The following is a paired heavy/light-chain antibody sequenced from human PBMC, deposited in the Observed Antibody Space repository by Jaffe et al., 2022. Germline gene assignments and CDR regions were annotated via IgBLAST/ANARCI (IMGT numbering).Light chain of an antibody. V-gene: IGKV3-20*01. CDR1: QSVSNSF. Sequence: EIVLTQSPGTLSLSPGERATLSCRASQSVSNSFLAWYQQKVGQAPRLLIYGASSRATGIPDRFSGSGSGTDFTLTISRLEPEDFAVYYCKQYGSMLWTFGQGTKVEIK. J-gene: IGKJ1*01. CDR3: KQYGSMLWT. CDR2: GAS.
Heavy chain of an antibody. CDR2: ISGDGSST. CDR3: ARGDGALYYLEY. J-gene: IGHJ4*02. Sequence: EVQLVESGGGLVQPGGSLRLSCAASGFTFSSHWMHWVRQAPGKGLEWVSCISGDGSSTRYADSVKGRFTISRDNAKSTLNLRTDTLRAEDTAVYYCARGDGALYYLEYWGQGTLVTVSS. D-gene: IGHD4-17*01. CDR1: GFTFSSHW. V-gene: IGHV3-74*01.